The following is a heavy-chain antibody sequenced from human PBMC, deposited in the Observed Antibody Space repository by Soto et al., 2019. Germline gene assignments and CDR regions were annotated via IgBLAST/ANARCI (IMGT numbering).Heavy chain of an antibody. V-gene: IGHV1-18*01. D-gene: IGHD1-1*01. Sequence: ASVKVSCKASGYTFSSYGISWVRKAPGQGLEWMGWISAYNGNTNYAQKLQGRVTMTTDTSTSTAYMELRSLRSDDTAVYYCATGPSDDVALYFDYWGQGTLVTVSS. CDR2: ISAYNGNT. CDR3: ATGPSDDVALYFDY. J-gene: IGHJ4*02. CDR1: GYTFSSYG.